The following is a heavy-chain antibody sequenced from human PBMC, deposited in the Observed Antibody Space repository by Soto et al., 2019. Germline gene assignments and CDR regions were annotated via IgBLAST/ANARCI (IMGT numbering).Heavy chain of an antibody. J-gene: IGHJ5*02. V-gene: IGHV1-18*04. CDR3: APSYDTGFDP. CDR1: GYPFIKYG. D-gene: IGHD3-9*01. CDR2: IKVDSGYT. Sequence: QLQLVQSAAEVKKPGASVRVSCKAYGYPFIKYGISWIRQAPEQGLEWMGWIKVDSGYTNYAQKFPGRVTMTADTSSDTAFMELRCLSLDDTDLYFGAPSYDTGFDPLGQGTLVSVSS.